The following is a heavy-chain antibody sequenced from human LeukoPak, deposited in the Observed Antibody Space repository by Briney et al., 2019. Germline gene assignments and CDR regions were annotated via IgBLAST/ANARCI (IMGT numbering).Heavy chain of an antibody. CDR3: ARGYYDFWSGYWNWFDP. D-gene: IGHD3-3*01. CDR1: GGSISSYY. CDR2: IYYSGST. J-gene: IGHJ5*02. Sequence: SETLSLTCTVSGGSISSYYWSWIRQPPGKGLEWIGYIYYSGSTNYNPSLKSRVTISVDTSKNQFSLELSSVTAADTAAYYCARGYYDFWSGYWNWFDPWGQGTLVTVSS. V-gene: IGHV4-59*01.